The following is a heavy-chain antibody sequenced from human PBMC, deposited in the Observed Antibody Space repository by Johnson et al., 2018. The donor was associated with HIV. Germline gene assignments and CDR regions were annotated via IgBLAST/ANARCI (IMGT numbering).Heavy chain of an antibody. V-gene: IGHV3-72*01. CDR2: IRNKPSSYST. CDR3: AKGVASTTVAAFDI. J-gene: IGHJ3*02. D-gene: IGHD4-17*01. Sequence: VQLVESGGGLVQPGGSLRLSCVGSGFSFSDHFMDWVRQAPGKGLEWVGRIRNKPSSYSTEYAASVKGRFTVSRDSAQNSVSLQMNSLRAEDTALYYCAKGVASTTVAAFDIWGPGTMVTVSS. CDR1: GFSFSDHF.